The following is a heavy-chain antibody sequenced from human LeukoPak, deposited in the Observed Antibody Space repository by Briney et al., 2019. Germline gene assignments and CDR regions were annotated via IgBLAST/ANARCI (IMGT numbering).Heavy chain of an antibody. D-gene: IGHD4-17*01. CDR1: GYSISSGSY. Sequence: PSETLSLTCAVSGYSISSGSYWGWIRQPPGKGLEWIGNMFHSGDTYHNPSLKSRVTISADTSKNQFSLKLTSVTAADTAVYYCAKVGAYGYYARHDYWGQGTLVTVSS. CDR3: AKVGAYGYYARHDY. V-gene: IGHV4-38-2*01. J-gene: IGHJ4*02. CDR2: MFHSGDT.